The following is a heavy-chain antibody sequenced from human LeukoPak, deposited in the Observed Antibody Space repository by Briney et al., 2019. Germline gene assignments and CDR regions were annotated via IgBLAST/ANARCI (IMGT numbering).Heavy chain of an antibody. Sequence: SETLSLTCNVSGGPISSSGYYWGWIRQSPGKGLEWISNIFYTGSTYYNPSFESRVTISLDTSKNRLTLRLTFLTAADTALYFCVRTAYASSWFGPFDIRGQGTMVTVSS. CDR1: GGPISSSGYY. CDR3: VRTAYASSWFGPFDI. J-gene: IGHJ3*02. CDR2: IFYTGST. V-gene: IGHV4-39*02. D-gene: IGHD3/OR15-3a*01.